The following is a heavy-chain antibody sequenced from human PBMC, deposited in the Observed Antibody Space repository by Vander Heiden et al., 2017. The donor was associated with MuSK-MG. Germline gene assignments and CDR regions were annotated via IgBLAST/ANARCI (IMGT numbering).Heavy chain of an antibody. CDR2: VSKDGGDT. V-gene: IGHV3-23*01. J-gene: IGHJ4*02. CDR3: AKNRGVGLGDLDY. D-gene: IGHD3-10*01. Sequence: EVQLLESGGGLVQPGGSLRLSCAASGFTFSTYAMSWARQAPGKGLEWGSTVSKDGGDTYLPDSVKGRFTISRDNSKNTLYLEMNRLGAGDTAVYYCAKNRGVGLGDLDYWGQGTLVTVSS. CDR1: GFTFSTYA.